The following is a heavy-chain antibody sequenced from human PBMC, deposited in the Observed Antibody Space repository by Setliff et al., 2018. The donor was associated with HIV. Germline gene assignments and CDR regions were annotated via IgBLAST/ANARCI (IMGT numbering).Heavy chain of an antibody. D-gene: IGHD6-13*01. J-gene: IGHJ5*02. Sequence: GGSLRLSCAASGFTFSSYGMSWVRQAPGKGLEWVSALSGSGGSTYYADSVKGRSTISRDNSKNTLYLEMNSLKIEETAVYYCVRRGGAAAGGPHNWFDPWGQGTLVTGSS. CDR2: LSGSGGST. CDR3: VRRGGAAAGGPHNWFDP. CDR1: GFTFSSYG. V-gene: IGHV3-23*01.